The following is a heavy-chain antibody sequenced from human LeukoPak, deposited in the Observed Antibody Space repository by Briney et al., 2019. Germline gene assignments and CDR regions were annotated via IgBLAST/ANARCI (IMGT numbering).Heavy chain of an antibody. J-gene: IGHJ3*02. CDR3: ARDTMIVEGAFDI. CDR2: MNPNSGNT. Sequence: ASVKVSCKASGYTFTSYDINWVRQATGQGLEWMGWMNPNSGNTGYAQKFQGRVTMTRDMSTSTVYMELSSLRSEDTAVYYCARDTMIVEGAFDIWGQGTMVTVSS. CDR1: GYTFTSYD. D-gene: IGHD3-22*01. V-gene: IGHV1-8*02.